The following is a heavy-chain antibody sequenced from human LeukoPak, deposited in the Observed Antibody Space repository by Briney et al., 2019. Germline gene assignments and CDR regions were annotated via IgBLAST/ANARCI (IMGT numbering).Heavy chain of an antibody. CDR2: ISSSSSTI. Sequence: PGGSLRLSCAASGFTFSSYSMNWVRQAPGKGLEWVSYISSSSSTIYYADSVKGRFTISRDNAKNSLYLQMNSLRAEDTAVYYCARDHYSSSWYEVDYYYMDVWGKGTTVTVSS. J-gene: IGHJ6*03. V-gene: IGHV3-48*01. CDR1: GFTFSSYS. D-gene: IGHD6-13*01. CDR3: ARDHYSSSWYEVDYYYMDV.